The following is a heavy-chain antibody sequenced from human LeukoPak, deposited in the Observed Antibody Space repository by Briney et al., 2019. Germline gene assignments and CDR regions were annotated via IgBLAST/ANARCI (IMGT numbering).Heavy chain of an antibody. V-gene: IGHV4-34*01. J-gene: IGHJ4*02. CDR2: INHSGST. D-gene: IGHD3-22*01. CDR1: GGSFSGYY. CDR3: ASTLYLYYYDSSGYYY. Sequence: SETLSLTCAAYGGSFSGYYWSWIRQPPGKGLEWIGEINHSGSTNYNPSLKSRVTISVDTSKNQFSLKLSSVTAADTAVYYCASTLYLYYYDSSGYYYWGQGTLVTVSS.